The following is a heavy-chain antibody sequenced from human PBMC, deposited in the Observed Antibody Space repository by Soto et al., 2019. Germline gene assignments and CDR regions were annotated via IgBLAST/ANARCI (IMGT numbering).Heavy chain of an antibody. CDR1: GFTFSSYT. J-gene: IGHJ4*02. CDR2: ISGSTSYI. D-gene: IGHD4-4*01. Sequence: EVQLVESGGGLVKSGGSLRLSCAASGFTFSSYTMNWDRQAPGKGLEWVSSISGSTSYIYYADSVKGRFTISRDNAKNSVYLQMNSLRAEDTAVYYCARMNGAYSNYFDYWGQGTLVTASS. CDR3: ARMNGAYSNYFDY. V-gene: IGHV3-21*01.